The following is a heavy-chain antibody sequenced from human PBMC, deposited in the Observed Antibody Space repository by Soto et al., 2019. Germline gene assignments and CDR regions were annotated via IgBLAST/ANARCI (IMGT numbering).Heavy chain of an antibody. CDR1: GGSFSGYY. CDR3: ARAGPTPESIVVVPAAMGLYYFDY. CDR2: INHSGST. D-gene: IGHD2-2*01. J-gene: IGHJ4*02. Sequence: SETLSLTCAVYGGSFSGYYWSWIRQPPGKGLEWIGEINHSGSTNYNPSLKSRVTISVDTSKNQFSLKLSSVTAADTAVYYCARAGPTPESIVVVPAAMGLYYFDYWGQGTLVTVS. V-gene: IGHV4-34*01.